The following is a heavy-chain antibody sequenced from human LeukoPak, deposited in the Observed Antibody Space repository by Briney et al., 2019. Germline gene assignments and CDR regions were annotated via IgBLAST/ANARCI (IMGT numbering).Heavy chain of an antibody. CDR3: ARALPVYSGAFDI. CDR2: IYYSGST. CDR1: GGSISSYY. Sequence: SETLSLTCTVSGGSISSYYWSWIRQPPGKGLEWIGYIYYSGSTNYNPSLKSRVTISVDTSKNQFSLKLSSVTAADTAVYYCARALPVYSGAFDIWGQGTLVTVSS. V-gene: IGHV4-59*01. J-gene: IGHJ4*02. D-gene: IGHD3-9*01.